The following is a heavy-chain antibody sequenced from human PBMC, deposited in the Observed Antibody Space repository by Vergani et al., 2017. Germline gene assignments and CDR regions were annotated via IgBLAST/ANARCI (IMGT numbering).Heavy chain of an antibody. CDR2: VNQDGSEK. V-gene: IGHV3-7*01. CDR3: VRVPLIRRGSGNYGINNYHGTVV. D-gene: IGHD3-10*01. J-gene: IGHJ6*02. Sequence: EGQLVESGGDWVQRGGSLRLSCAASGFISSSYWMSWVRQAPGKGLEWVANVNQDGSEKYYVDSVRGRFTISRDNAKNSIYLQMNSLRAEDTAVYFCVRVPLIRRGSGNYGINNYHGTVVWVQGTTVIVSS. CDR1: GFISSSYW.